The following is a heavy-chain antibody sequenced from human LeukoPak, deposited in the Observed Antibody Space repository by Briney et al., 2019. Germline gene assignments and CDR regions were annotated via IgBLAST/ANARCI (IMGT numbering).Heavy chain of an antibody. J-gene: IGHJ4*02. CDR3: TTFYSRLTDY. CDR1: RLTFSGYA. Sequence: GGSLRLSCAASRLTFSGYAMSWVRQTPEKGLEWVSSIGGGGSPTYYTDSVKGRFTISRDNSKNTLYLQMNSLRAEDTAVYYCTTFYSRLTDYWGQGTVVTVSS. V-gene: IGHV3-23*01. CDR2: IGGGGSPT. D-gene: IGHD2/OR15-2a*01.